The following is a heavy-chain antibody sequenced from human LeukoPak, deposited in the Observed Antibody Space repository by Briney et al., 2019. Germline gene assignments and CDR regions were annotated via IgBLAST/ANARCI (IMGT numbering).Heavy chain of an antibody. Sequence: SETLSLTCTVSGGSISSSSYYWGWIRQPPGKGLEWIGSIYYSGSTYYNPSLKSRVTISVDTSQNQFSLKLSSVTAADTAVYYCARRTDYDILTGFAPNWFDPWGQGTLVTVSS. J-gene: IGHJ5*02. CDR2: IYYSGST. D-gene: IGHD3-9*01. CDR1: GGSISSSSYY. CDR3: ARRTDYDILTGFAPNWFDP. V-gene: IGHV4-39*01.